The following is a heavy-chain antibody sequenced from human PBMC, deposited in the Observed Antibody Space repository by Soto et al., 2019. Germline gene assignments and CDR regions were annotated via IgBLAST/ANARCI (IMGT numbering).Heavy chain of an antibody. V-gene: IGHV1-18*04. Sequence: GASVKVSCKASGYTFTSYGISWVRQAPGQGLEWMGWISAYNGNTNYAQKLQGRVTMTTDTSTSTAYMELRSRRSDDTAVYYCARILTRYYYEESPYYYYGMDVWGQGTTVTVSS. D-gene: IGHD3-22*01. CDR1: GYTFTSYG. CDR2: ISAYNGNT. CDR3: ARILTRYYYEESPYYYYGMDV. J-gene: IGHJ6*02.